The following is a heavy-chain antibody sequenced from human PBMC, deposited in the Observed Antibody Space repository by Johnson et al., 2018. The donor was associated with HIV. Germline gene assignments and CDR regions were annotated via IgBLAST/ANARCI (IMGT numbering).Heavy chain of an antibody. D-gene: IGHD6-13*01. CDR2: IKQDGSEK. V-gene: IGHV3-7*03. CDR1: GFTFSSYW. J-gene: IGHJ3*01. Sequence: VQLVESGGGVVQPGRSLGLSCAAAGFTFSSYWMSWVRQAPGKGLEWVANIKQDGSEKYYVDSMKGRFTISRDNAKNSLYLQMNSLRAEDTAVYYCARDDTGYSSSFDAFDVWGQGTMVTVSS. CDR3: ARDDTGYSSSFDAFDV.